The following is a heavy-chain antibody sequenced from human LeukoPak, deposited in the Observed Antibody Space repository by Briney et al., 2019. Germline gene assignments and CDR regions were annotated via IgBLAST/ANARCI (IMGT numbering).Heavy chain of an antibody. CDR1: GYTFTGYY. V-gene: IGHV1-2*02. Sequence: ASVKVSCTASGYTFTGYYMHWVRQAPGQGLEWMGWINPNSGGTNYAQKFQGRVTMTRDTSISTAYMELSRLRSDDTAVYYCARYGAAVTSFDYWGQGTLVTVSS. J-gene: IGHJ4*02. CDR3: ARYGAAVTSFDY. CDR2: INPNSGGT. D-gene: IGHD6-13*01.